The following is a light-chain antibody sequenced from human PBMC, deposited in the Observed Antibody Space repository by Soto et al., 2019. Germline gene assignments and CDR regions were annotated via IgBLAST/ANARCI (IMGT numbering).Light chain of an antibody. CDR1: QSLLYRTGNHY. J-gene: IGKJ1*01. Sequence: DIVMTQSPLSLSVTPGEPASISCRSSQSLLYRTGNHYLDWYLQKPGQSPQLLISLASNRASGVPDRFSGSGSGTDFTLKISRVEAEDVGVYYCMQALQTHRTFGQGTRVDIK. CDR3: MQALQTHRT. V-gene: IGKV2-28*01. CDR2: LAS.